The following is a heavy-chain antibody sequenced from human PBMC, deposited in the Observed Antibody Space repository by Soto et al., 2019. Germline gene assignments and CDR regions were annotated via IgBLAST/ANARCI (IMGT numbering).Heavy chain of an antibody. V-gene: IGHV5-51*01. Sequence: PGESLKISCKGSGYSFTSYWIGWVRQMPGKGLEWMGIIYPGDSDTRYSPSFQGQVTISADKSISTAYLQWSSLKASDTAMYYCARMLFTMVRGAYYYMDVWGKGTTVTVSS. D-gene: IGHD3-10*01. J-gene: IGHJ6*03. CDR1: GYSFTSYW. CDR3: ARMLFTMVRGAYYYMDV. CDR2: IYPGDSDT.